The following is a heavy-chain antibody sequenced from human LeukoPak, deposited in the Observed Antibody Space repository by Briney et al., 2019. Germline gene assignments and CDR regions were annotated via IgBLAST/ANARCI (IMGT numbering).Heavy chain of an antibody. V-gene: IGHV3-23*01. CDR1: GFTFSSYG. D-gene: IGHD2-21*01. CDR2: ISGSGGST. CDR3: AKGQIDRSDRFDY. Sequence: RSGGSLRLSCAASGFTFSSYGMSWVRQAPGKGLEWVSAISGSGGSTYYADSVKGRFTISRDNSKNTLYLQMNSLRAEDTAVYYCAKGQIDRSDRFDYWDQGTLVTVSS. J-gene: IGHJ4*02.